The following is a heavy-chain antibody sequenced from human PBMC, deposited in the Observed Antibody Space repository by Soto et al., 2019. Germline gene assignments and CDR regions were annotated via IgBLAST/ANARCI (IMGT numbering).Heavy chain of an antibody. V-gene: IGHV3-23*01. Sequence: YAMSWVRQAPGKGLEWVSAISGSGGSTYYADSVKGRFTISRDNSKNTLYLQMNSLRAEDTAVYYCAKVPGDSSGYYLLGGLDYWGQGTLVTVSS. D-gene: IGHD3-22*01. CDR2: ISGSGGST. CDR1: YA. CDR3: AKVPGDSSGYYLLGGLDY. J-gene: IGHJ4*02.